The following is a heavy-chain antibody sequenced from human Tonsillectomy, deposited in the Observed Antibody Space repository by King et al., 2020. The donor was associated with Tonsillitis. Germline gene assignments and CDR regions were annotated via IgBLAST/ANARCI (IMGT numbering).Heavy chain of an antibody. D-gene: IGHD7-27*01. CDR2: INHSGTT. CDR3: ASNWGSNS. V-gene: IGHV4-34*01. Sequence: QVQLQQWGAGLLKPSETLSLTCAVYGGSFSGYFWSWFLQPPVKGREWIGDINHSGTTNYNPSLKSRVTISVDTSKNHFSLNLSSVTAADTAVYYCASNWGSNSWGQGTLVTVSS. CDR1: GGSFSGYF. J-gene: IGHJ4*02.